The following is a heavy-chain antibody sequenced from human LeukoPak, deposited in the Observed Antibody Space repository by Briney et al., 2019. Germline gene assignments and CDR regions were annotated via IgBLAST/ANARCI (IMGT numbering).Heavy chain of an antibody. CDR1: GFTFSSYS. Sequence: PGGSLRLSCVASGFTFSSYSINWVRQAPGKGLEWVSYISRGRPTIHYADSVKGRFTISRDNAKNSLYLQMNSLRDEDTAVYYCVRDPEALDYWGQRTLVTVSS. CDR3: VRDPEALDY. J-gene: IGHJ4*02. V-gene: IGHV3-48*02. CDR2: ISRGRPTI.